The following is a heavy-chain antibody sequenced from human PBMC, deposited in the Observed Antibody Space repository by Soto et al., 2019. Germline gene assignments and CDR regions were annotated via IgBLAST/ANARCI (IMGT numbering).Heavy chain of an antibody. CDR3: VRDFLGVTASWVGFDI. J-gene: IGHJ3*02. Sequence: DVQLVESGGDLVQPGGSLRLSCAASGFTVSNSFMSWVRQAPGEGLEWVSIMKNSAGTDYADSVRGRFIISTDNSKNTVYLQMNSLRVEDTAVYYCVRDFLGVTASWVGFDIWGQGTKVTVSS. CDR1: GFTVSNSF. CDR2: MKNSAGT. V-gene: IGHV3-66*01. D-gene: IGHD2-21*02.